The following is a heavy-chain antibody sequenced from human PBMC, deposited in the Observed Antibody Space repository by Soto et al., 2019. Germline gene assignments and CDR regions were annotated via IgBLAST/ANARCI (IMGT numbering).Heavy chain of an antibody. CDR1: GGSIYTDDW. CDR2: VHQIVGT. D-gene: IGHD2-2*01. Sequence: SETLSLTCAVSGGSIYTDDWWTWVRQTPGKGLEWIGEVHQIVGTNYNPSLSSRFTISVDTSKNQFSLELSSVTAADTAVYYCARGGRYCCSTSCPRTSYMYVWGKGTTVTVSS. V-gene: IGHV4-4*02. J-gene: IGHJ6*03. CDR3: ARGGRYCCSTSCPRTSYMYV.